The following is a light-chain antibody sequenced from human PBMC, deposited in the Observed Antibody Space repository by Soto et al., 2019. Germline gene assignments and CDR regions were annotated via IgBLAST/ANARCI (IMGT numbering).Light chain of an antibody. J-gene: IGKJ3*01. CDR2: DAS. V-gene: IGKV1-5*01. CDR3: QQSYSTPLFT. Sequence: DIQMTQSPSTLSASVGDRVIITCRASQSIDTWLAWHQQKPGKAPKLLIYDASSLESGVPSRFSGSGSGTEFTLTISSLQPEDFATYYCQQSYSTPLFTFGPGTKVDIK. CDR1: QSIDTW.